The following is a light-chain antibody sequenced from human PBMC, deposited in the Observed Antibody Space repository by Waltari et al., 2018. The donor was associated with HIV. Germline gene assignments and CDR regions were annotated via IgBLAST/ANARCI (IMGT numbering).Light chain of an antibody. CDR1: RPDVGTHIS. J-gene: IGLJ2*01. CDR3: SSFAAASGFVV. V-gene: IGLV2-11*01. CDR2: DVT. Sequence: QSALTQPRSVSGAPGQSVATPCTAERPDVGTHISLSSYQQRPGKAPKLIIYDVTERPSGVLHRFSGSKSGSTATLTISGLQAEDEAVYFCSSFAAASGFVVFGGGTNLAVL.